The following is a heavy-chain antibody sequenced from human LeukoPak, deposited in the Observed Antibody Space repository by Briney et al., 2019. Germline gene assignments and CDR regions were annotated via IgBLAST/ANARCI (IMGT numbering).Heavy chain of an antibody. J-gene: IGHJ4*02. V-gene: IGHV4-34*01. Sequence: SETLSLTCAVSGGSFSGYYWSWIRQPPGKGLEWIGEINHSGSTNYNPSLKSRVTISVDTSKNQFSLKLSSVTAADTAVYYCARAGDLNFTYYYGSGSYRSLYFDYWGQGTLVTVSS. CDR3: ARAGDLNFTYYYGSGSYRSLYFDY. CDR2: INHSGST. CDR1: GGSFSGYY. D-gene: IGHD3-10*01.